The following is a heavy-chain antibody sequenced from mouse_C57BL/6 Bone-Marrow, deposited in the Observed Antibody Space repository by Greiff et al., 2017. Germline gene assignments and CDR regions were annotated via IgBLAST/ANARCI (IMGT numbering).Heavy chain of an antibody. CDR3: ATVYYGYDDD. V-gene: IGHV1-42*01. CDR1: GYSFTGYY. Sequence: VQLQQSGPELVKPGASVTISCKASGYSFTGYYMNWVKQSPEKSLEWIGEINPSTGGNTYNQKFKAKATLTVDKSSSTAYMQLKSLTSADSAVYYCATVYYGYDDDWGQGTTLTVSS. J-gene: IGHJ2*01. CDR2: INPSTGGN. D-gene: IGHD2-2*01.